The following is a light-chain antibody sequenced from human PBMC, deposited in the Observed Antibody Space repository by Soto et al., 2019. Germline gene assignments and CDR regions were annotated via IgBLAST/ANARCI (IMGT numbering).Light chain of an antibody. CDR2: EGS. J-gene: IGLJ1*01. CDR1: SSDVGSYNL. V-gene: IGLV2-23*01. Sequence: QSALTQPASVSGSPGQSITISCTGTSSDVGSYNLVSWYQQHPGKAPKLMIYEGSKRPSGVSNRFSGYKSGNTASLTISGLQAEDEADYYCCSYAGSSTSVFGTGTKVTVL. CDR3: CSYAGSSTSV.